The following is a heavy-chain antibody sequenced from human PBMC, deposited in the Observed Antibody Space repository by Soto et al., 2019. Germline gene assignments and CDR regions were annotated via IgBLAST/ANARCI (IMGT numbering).Heavy chain of an antibody. CDR2: MNPNSGNT. Sequence: QVQLVQSGAEVKKPGASVMVSCKASGYTFRDYDINWVRQASGQGLEWMGWMNPNSGNTAYAQKFQGRVTMTGNTTINTAYMELSYLTSAHTAVYYCTRRARIGRQLWLPFDSWAQGTLVTVSS. V-gene: IGHV1-8*01. J-gene: IGHJ4*02. CDR1: GYTFRDYD. D-gene: IGHD3-22*01. CDR3: TRRARIGRQLWLPFDS.